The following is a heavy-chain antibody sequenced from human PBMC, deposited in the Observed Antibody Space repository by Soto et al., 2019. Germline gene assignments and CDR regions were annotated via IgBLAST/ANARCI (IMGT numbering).Heavy chain of an antibody. CDR2: IKGEADGGTT. Sequence: GGSLRLSCAASGFTFSNAWMSWVRQAPGKGLEWVGRIKGEADGGTTDYAAPVKGRITISRDHSKDTLYLQMNSLKTEDTAVYYCVVAAQPYYFDYWGQGTLVTVSS. V-gene: IGHV3-15*01. CDR1: GFTFSNAW. D-gene: IGHD2-15*01. CDR3: VVAAQPYYFDY. J-gene: IGHJ4*02.